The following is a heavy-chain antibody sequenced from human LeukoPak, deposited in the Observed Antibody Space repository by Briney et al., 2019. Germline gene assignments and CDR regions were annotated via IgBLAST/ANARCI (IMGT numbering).Heavy chain of an antibody. Sequence: GASVKVSCKASGYTFTSYGISWVRQAPGQGLDWMGWISAYNGNTNYAQKLQGRVTMTTDTSTSTAYMELRSLRSDDTAVYYCARDLFDLGYCSSTSCYTPFDYWGQGTLVTVSS. CDR1: GYTFTSYG. CDR2: ISAYNGNT. CDR3: ARDLFDLGYCSSTSCYTPFDY. J-gene: IGHJ4*02. V-gene: IGHV1-18*01. D-gene: IGHD2-2*02.